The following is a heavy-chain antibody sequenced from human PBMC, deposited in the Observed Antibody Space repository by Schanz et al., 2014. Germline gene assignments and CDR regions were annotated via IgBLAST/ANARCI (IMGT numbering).Heavy chain of an antibody. V-gene: IGHV4-4*07. CDR2: VYATGRT. CDR1: GGSISSYY. D-gene: IGHD3-10*01. Sequence: QVQLQESGPGLVKPSETLSLTCTVSGGSISSYYWSWIRQPPGKGLEWIGHVYATGRTKYNPSLKSRVTMSVDTSQKQISLKLTAVTAADTAVYYCARTLVNGSRKWFVPWGPGTQVTVSS. CDR3: ARTLVNGSRKWFVP. J-gene: IGHJ5*02.